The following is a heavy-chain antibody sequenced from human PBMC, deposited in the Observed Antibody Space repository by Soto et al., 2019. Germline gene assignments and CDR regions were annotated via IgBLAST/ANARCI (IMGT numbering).Heavy chain of an antibody. D-gene: IGHD6-13*01. CDR1: GGSISSYY. Sequence: QVQLQESGPGLVKPSETLSLTCTVSGGSISSYYWSWIRQPPGKGLEWIGYIYYSGSTNHNPSLKSRVTISVDTAKNQFSLKLSSVTAADTAVYYCARGSTGYSSSWYRYWGQGTLVTVSS. CDR3: ARGSTGYSSSWYRY. CDR2: IYYSGST. J-gene: IGHJ4*02. V-gene: IGHV4-59*08.